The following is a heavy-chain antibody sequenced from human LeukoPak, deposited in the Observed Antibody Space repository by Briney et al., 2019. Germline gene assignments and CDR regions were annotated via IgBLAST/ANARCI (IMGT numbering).Heavy chain of an antibody. Sequence: GGSLRLSCTASGFTFSTYAMSWVRQAPGKGLEWVANIKQDVSEKYYVDSVKGRFTISRDNAKNSLYLQMNSLRAEDTAVYYCARDQRGYSYVDYWGQGTLVTVSS. CDR1: GFTFSTYA. D-gene: IGHD5-18*01. V-gene: IGHV3-7*01. CDR3: ARDQRGYSYVDY. CDR2: IKQDVSEK. J-gene: IGHJ4*02.